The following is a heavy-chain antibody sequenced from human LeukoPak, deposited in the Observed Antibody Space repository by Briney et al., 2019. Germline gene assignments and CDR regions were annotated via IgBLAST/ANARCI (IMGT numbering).Heavy chain of an antibody. Sequence: PSETLSLTCSVSGVSISSGGFYWSWIRQLPGKGLEWIGYIYYTGTTYYNPSLRTRVIISVDTSKNQFSLKVNSVTASDTAVYYCSTSDDSSGYLTSFDPWGQGTLVTVSS. CDR1: GVSISSGGFY. D-gene: IGHD3-22*01. CDR2: IYYTGTT. J-gene: IGHJ5*02. V-gene: IGHV4-31*03. CDR3: STSDDSSGYLTSFDP.